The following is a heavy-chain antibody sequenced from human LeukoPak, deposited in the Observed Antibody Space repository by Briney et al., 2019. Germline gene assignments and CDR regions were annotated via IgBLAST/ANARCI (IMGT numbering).Heavy chain of an antibody. CDR3: AKDHPLEVGYSGYDLDY. V-gene: IGHV3-30*18. CDR2: ISYDGSNK. D-gene: IGHD5-12*01. J-gene: IGHJ4*02. CDR1: GFTFSSYG. Sequence: GRSLRLSCAASGFTFSSYGMHWLRQAPGKGLEWVAIISYDGSNKYYADSVKGRFTISRDNSKNTLYLQMNSLRAEDTAVYYCAKDHPLEVGYSGYDLDYWGQGTLVTVSS.